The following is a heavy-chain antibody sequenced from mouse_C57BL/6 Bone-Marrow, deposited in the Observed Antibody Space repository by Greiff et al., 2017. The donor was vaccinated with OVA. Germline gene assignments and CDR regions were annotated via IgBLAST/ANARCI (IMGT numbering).Heavy chain of an antibody. CDR3: ARREGLLLRLYAMDY. Sequence: DVHLVESGGGLVKPGGSLKLSCAASGFTFSSYAMSWVRQTPEKRLEWVATISDGGSYTYYPDNVKGRFTISRDNAKNNLYLQMSHLKSEDTAMYYCARREGLLLRLYAMDYWGQGTSVTVSS. J-gene: IGHJ4*01. CDR1: GFTFSSYA. V-gene: IGHV5-4*01. D-gene: IGHD1-2*01. CDR2: ISDGGSYT.